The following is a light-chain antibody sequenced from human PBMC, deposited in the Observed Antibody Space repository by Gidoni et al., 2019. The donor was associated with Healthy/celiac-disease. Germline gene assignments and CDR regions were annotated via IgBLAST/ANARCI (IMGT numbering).Light chain of an antibody. CDR2: GAS. V-gene: IGKV3-20*01. CDR1: QSVSSSY. J-gene: IGKJ2*02. CDR3: QQYGSSPRT. Sequence: EIVLTQSPGTLSLSPGERATLSSRASQSVSSSYLAWYQQKPGQAPRLLMYGASSRATGIPDRFSGSGSGTDFTLTISRLEPEDFAVYYCQQYGSSPRTFGQGTKLEIK.